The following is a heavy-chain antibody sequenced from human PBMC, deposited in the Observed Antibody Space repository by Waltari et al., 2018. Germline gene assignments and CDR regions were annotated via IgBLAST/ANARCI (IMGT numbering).Heavy chain of an antibody. Sequence: HLQESGPGLVKTSETLSLTCTVSGGSMRSYHWGWIRQAPGKGLEWIGYVYYSGSTDYNPSLKSRVTMSVDSSKSQFSLNLTSVTAADTAVYYCASDSSGYNFPFDYWGQGILVTVSS. CDR2: VYYSGST. CDR3: ASDSSGYNFPFDY. D-gene: IGHD3-22*01. CDR1: GGSMRSYH. J-gene: IGHJ4*02. V-gene: IGHV4-59*01.